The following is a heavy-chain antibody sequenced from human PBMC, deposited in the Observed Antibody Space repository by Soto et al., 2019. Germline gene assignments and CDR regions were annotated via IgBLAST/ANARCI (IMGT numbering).Heavy chain of an antibody. V-gene: IGHV5-51*01. D-gene: IGHD3-10*01. CDR1: GYSFTIYW. CDR2: IYPGDSDT. CDR3: GRRGITMVRGHALDI. J-gene: IGHJ3*02. Sequence: GESLKIPCKGSGYSFTIYWIGWVRQMPGKGLEWMGIIYPGDSDTRYSPSFQGQVTISADQSISTAYLQWSSLKPSDAAKYCCGRRGITMVRGHALDIWGQGAMATVSS.